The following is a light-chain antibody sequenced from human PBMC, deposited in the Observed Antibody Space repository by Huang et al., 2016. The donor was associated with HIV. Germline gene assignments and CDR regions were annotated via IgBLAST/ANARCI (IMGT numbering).Light chain of an antibody. Sequence: EIVMTQSPATLSVSPGERATLSCRASQSVSSNLAWYQQKPGQAPSLLIYDASTRATGISARFSGSGSGTEFTLTISSLQSEDFAVYYCQQYHNWPPWTFGQGTKVEIK. CDR3: QQYHNWPPWT. CDR1: QSVSSN. CDR2: DAS. J-gene: IGKJ1*01. V-gene: IGKV3-15*01.